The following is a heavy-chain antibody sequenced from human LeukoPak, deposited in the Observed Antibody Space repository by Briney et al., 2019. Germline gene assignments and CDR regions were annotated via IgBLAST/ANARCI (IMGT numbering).Heavy chain of an antibody. CDR1: GYTFTSYY. D-gene: IGHD3-22*01. Sequence: ASVKVSCKASGYTFTSYYMHWVRQAPGQGLEWMGIINPSGGSTSYAQKFQGRVTMTRDMSTSTAYMELSSLRSEDTAVYYCAVSLYYYDSSGYYSPAFDYWGQGTLVTVSS. CDR3: AVSLYYYDSSGYYSPAFDY. J-gene: IGHJ4*02. V-gene: IGHV1-46*01. CDR2: INPSGGST.